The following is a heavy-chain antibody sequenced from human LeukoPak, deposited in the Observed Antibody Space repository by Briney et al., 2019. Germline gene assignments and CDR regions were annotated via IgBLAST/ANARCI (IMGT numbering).Heavy chain of an antibody. CDR1: GGSISSYY. D-gene: IGHD6-13*01. Sequence: NPSETLSLTCTVSGGSISSYYWSWIRQHPGKGLEWIGYIYYSGSTNHNPSLKSRVTISVDTSKNQFSLKLSSVTAADTAVYYCARVRSSSWYTPYYYYYYGMDVWGQGTTVTVSS. V-gene: IGHV4-59*01. CDR2: IYYSGST. J-gene: IGHJ6*02. CDR3: ARVRSSSWYTPYYYYYYGMDV.